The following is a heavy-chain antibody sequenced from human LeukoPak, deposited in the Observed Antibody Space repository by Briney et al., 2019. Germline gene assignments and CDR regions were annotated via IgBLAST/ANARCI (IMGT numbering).Heavy chain of an antibody. CDR1: GGSISSSSYY. Sequence: SETLSLTCTVSGGSISSSSYYWGWIRQPPGKGLEWIGSIYYSGSTYYNPSLKSRVTISVDTSKNQFSPKLSSVTAADTAVYYCARGLWFGEVTSYWGQGTLVTVSS. J-gene: IGHJ4*02. D-gene: IGHD3-10*01. CDR3: ARGLWFGEVTSY. CDR2: IYYSGST. V-gene: IGHV4-39*07.